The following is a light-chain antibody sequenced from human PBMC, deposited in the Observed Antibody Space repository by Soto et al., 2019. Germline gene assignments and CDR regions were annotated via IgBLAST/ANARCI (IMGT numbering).Light chain of an antibody. J-gene: IGKJ1*01. V-gene: IGKV3-20*01. Sequence: IVLTQSPGTLSFCPLERATLSGRASQSISRYLAWYQQKPGQGPRLLIYGASSRATGTPDRFSGSGSGTDFTLTINRLEPEDFALYYCQQYGSSPPTFGQGTKVDIK. CDR1: QSISRY. CDR2: GAS. CDR3: QQYGSSPPT.